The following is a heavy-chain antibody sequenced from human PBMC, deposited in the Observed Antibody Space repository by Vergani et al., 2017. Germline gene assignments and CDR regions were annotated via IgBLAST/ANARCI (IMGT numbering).Heavy chain of an antibody. CDR3: ARAWNIFTGLTGDLNWFDP. CDR2: ISAYNGNT. V-gene: IGHV1-18*01. D-gene: IGHD7-27*01. CDR1: GYTFTSYG. J-gene: IGHJ5*02. Sequence: QVQLVQSGAEVKTPGASVKVSCKASGYTFTSYGISWVRQAPGQGLEWMGWISAYNGNTNYAQQLQGRVTMTTDTSTSTAYMELRSLRSDDTAVYYCARAWNIFTGLTGDLNWFDPWGQGTLVTVSS.